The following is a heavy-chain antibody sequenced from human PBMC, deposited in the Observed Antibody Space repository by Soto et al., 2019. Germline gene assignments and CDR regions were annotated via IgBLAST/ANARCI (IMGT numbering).Heavy chain of an antibody. V-gene: IGHV4-59*01. J-gene: IGHJ4*02. CDR1: GGSITRYY. Sequence: SATLSLTCTVSGGSITRYYWSWIRQPPGKRLEWIGYIYYSGSTNYNPSVKGRFTISRDNSKNTLYLQMNSLRAEDTAVYYCAKERFGYYYGSGNLDYRGQGTLVTVSS. CDR3: AKERFGYYYGSGNLDY. D-gene: IGHD3-10*01. CDR2: IYYSGST.